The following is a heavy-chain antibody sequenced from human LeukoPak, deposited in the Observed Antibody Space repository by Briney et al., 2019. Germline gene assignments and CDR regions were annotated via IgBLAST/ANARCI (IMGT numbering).Heavy chain of an antibody. Sequence: GGSLRLSCAASGFTVSSNYMSWVRQAPGKGLEWVSVIYSGGSTYYADSVKGRFTISRDNSKNTLYLQMNSLRAEDTAVYYCAKEEIWPHAFDIWGQGTMVTVSS. V-gene: IGHV3-53*01. J-gene: IGHJ3*02. CDR1: GFTVSSNY. CDR2: IYSGGST. D-gene: IGHD5-24*01. CDR3: AKEEIWPHAFDI.